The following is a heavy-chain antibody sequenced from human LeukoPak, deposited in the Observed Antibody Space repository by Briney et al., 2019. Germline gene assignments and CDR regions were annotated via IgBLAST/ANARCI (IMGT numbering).Heavy chain of an antibody. D-gene: IGHD3-22*01. CDR3: ARAGPYYYDSSGYYLSPVGAFDI. V-gene: IGHV1-24*01. J-gene: IGHJ3*02. CDR2: FDPEDGET. CDR1: GYTLTELS. Sequence: ASVKVSCKVSGYTLTELSMHWVRQAPGKGLEWMGGFDPEDGETIYAQKFQGRVTMTEDESTSTAYMELSSLRSEDTAVYYCARAGPYYYDSSGYYLSPVGAFDIWGQGTMVTVSS.